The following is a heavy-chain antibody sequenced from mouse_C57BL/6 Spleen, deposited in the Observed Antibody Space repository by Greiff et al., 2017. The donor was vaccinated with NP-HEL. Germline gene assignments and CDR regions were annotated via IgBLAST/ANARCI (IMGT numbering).Heavy chain of an antibody. J-gene: IGHJ3*01. V-gene: IGHV1-64*01. D-gene: IGHD2-4*01. Sequence: QVQLQQSGAELVKPGASVKLSCKASGYTFTSYWMHWVKQRPGQGLEWIGMIHPNSGSTNYNEKFKSKATLTVDKSSSTAYMQLSSLTSEDSAVYYCARTYYDYDELAYWGQGTLVTVSA. CDR1: GYTFTSYW. CDR2: IHPNSGST. CDR3: ARTYYDYDELAY.